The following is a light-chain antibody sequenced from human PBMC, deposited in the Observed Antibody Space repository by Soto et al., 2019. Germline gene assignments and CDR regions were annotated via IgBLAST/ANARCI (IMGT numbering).Light chain of an antibody. J-gene: IGKJ1*01. V-gene: IGKV1-39*01. CDR3: HQGQSFPWT. CDR2: AAS. Sequence: DIQMTQSPSSLSASVGDRVTITWRASQHISNYLNWYQQKPGKAPKLLIYAASSLQSGVPSRLSGSGSGTDFTLTISSLQPEHFGTYYCHQGQSFPWTFGQGTKVDVK. CDR1: QHISNY.